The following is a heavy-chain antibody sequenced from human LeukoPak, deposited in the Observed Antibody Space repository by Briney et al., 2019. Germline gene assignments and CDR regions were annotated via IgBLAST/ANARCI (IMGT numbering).Heavy chain of an antibody. CDR1: GGSISSGSYY. J-gene: IGHJ4*02. Sequence: SQTLSLTCTVSGGSISSGSYYWSWIRQPAGKGLEWIGRIYTSGSTNYNPSLKNRVTISVGTSKNQFSLKLSSVTAADTAVYYCAGYDFWSGLDYWGQGTLVTVSS. D-gene: IGHD3-3*01. CDR3: AGYDFWSGLDY. V-gene: IGHV4-61*02. CDR2: IYTSGST.